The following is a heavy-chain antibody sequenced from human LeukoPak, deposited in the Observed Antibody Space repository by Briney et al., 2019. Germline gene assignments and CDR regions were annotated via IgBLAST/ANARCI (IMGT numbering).Heavy chain of an antibody. Sequence: GASVKVSCKASGYTFTGYYMHWVRQAPGQGLEWMGWINPNSGGTNYAQKFQGRVTMTRDTSISTAYMERSRLRSDDTAVYYCARGTYYYDSSGQTWFDPWGQGTLVTVPS. J-gene: IGHJ5*02. CDR2: INPNSGGT. V-gene: IGHV1-2*02. D-gene: IGHD3-22*01. CDR1: GYTFTGYY. CDR3: ARGTYYYDSSGQTWFDP.